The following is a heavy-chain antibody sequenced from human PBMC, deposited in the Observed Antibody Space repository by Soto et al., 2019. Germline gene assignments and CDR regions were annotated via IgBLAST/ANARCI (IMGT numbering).Heavy chain of an antibody. V-gene: IGHV1-69*01. CDR2: IIPIFGTA. D-gene: IGHD2-21*02. CDR3: ARDRAPAYGGNSHFDY. CDR1: GGTFSSYA. Sequence: QVQLVQSGAEVKKPGSSVKVSCKASGGTFSSYAISWVRQAPGQGLEWMGGIIPIFGTANYAQKFQGRVTITADESTSTADMELSSLRSEDTAVYYCARDRAPAYGGNSHFDYWGQGTLVTVSS. J-gene: IGHJ4*02.